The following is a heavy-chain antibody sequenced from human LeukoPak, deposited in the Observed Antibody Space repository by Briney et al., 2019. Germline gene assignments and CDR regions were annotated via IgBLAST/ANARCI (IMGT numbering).Heavy chain of an antibody. V-gene: IGHV1-69*06. CDR3: ARAGVGATPFDY. Sequence: ASVKVSCKASGGTFSSYAISWVRQAPGQGLEWMGGIIPIFGTANYAQKFQGRVTITADKSTSTAYMELSSLRSEDTAVYYCARAGVGATPFDYWGQGTLVTVSS. CDR1: GGTFSSYA. J-gene: IGHJ4*02. D-gene: IGHD1-26*01. CDR2: IIPIFGTA.